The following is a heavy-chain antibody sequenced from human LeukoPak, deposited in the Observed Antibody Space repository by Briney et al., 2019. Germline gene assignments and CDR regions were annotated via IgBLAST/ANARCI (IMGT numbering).Heavy chain of an antibody. Sequence: GGSLRLSCEASGFTFSSYVMHWVRQAPGKGLEWVAVIWYDRSKKYYGDSVKGRFTISRDNSKNTLYLQMNSLRGEDTAIYYCARDLAARHFDYWGQGTLVTVSS. CDR1: GFTFSSYV. V-gene: IGHV3-33*01. D-gene: IGHD6-6*01. J-gene: IGHJ4*02. CDR2: IWYDRSKK. CDR3: ARDLAARHFDY.